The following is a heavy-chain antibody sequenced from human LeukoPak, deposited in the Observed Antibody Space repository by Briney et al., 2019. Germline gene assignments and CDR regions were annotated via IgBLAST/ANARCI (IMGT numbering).Heavy chain of an antibody. D-gene: IGHD1-26*01. Sequence: GGSLRLSCAASGFTFNSYAMHWVRQAPGKGLEWVATISSDGSNIYYADSVKGRFSISRDNSKNTLYLQMNSLRADDTAVYYCARVGSTLPFDYWGQGTLVTVSS. V-gene: IGHV3-33*08. CDR3: ARVGSTLPFDY. J-gene: IGHJ4*02. CDR2: ISSDGSNI. CDR1: GFTFNSYA.